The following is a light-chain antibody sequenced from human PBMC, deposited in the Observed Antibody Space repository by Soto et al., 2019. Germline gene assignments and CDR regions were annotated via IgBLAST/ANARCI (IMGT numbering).Light chain of an antibody. Sequence: QSVLTQPPSVSGAPGQRVTISCTGSSSNIGAGYDVHWYQQLPGTAPKLLMYGNNIRPSGVPYRFSASKSGTSASLAITGLQAEDEAAYFCQSYDSSLRGLVFGGGTKLTVL. J-gene: IGLJ2*01. CDR3: QSYDSSLRGLV. CDR2: GNN. CDR1: SSNIGAGYD. V-gene: IGLV1-40*01.